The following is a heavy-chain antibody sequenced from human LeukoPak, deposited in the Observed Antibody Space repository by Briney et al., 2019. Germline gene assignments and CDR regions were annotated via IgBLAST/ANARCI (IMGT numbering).Heavy chain of an antibody. CDR3: ARDTGSSTSCYEY. D-gene: IGHD2-2*01. Sequence: GASVKVSCKASGYTFTSYGISWVRQAPGQGLEWMGWINPNSGGTNYAQKFQGRVTMTRDTSISTAYMELSRLRSDDTAVYYCARDTGSSTSCYEYWGQGTLVTVSS. V-gene: IGHV1-2*02. J-gene: IGHJ4*02. CDR2: INPNSGGT. CDR1: GYTFTSYG.